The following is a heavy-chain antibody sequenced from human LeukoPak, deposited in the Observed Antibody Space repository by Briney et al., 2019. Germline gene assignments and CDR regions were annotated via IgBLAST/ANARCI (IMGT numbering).Heavy chain of an antibody. D-gene: IGHD3-10*01. Sequence: ASVKVSYTASGYTFSAYYVHWVRQAPGQGLEWMGWIHPNSGGTKYAQNFQGRVTMTRDTSISTAYMELSSLRSDDTDAYYCARGDIYWFSGDQGTHVTVTS. CDR2: IHPNSGGT. V-gene: IGHV1-2*02. CDR1: GYTFSAYY. CDR3: ARGDIYWFS. J-gene: IGHJ4*02.